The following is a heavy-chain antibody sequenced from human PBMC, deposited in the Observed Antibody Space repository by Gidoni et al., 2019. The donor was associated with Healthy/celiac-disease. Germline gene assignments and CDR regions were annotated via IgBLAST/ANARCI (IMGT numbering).Heavy chain of an antibody. D-gene: IGHD3-3*01. CDR1: GFTFSSYG. J-gene: IGHJ5*02. CDR3: AREVDLKFDP. V-gene: IGHV3-33*01. CDR2: IWYDGSNK. Sequence: VQLVESGGGVVQPGRSLRLPCAASGFTFSSYGMHWVRQAPGKGLEWVAVIWYDGSNKYYADSVKGRFTISRDNSKNTLYLQMNSLRAEDTAVYYCAREVDLKFDPWGQGTLVTVSS.